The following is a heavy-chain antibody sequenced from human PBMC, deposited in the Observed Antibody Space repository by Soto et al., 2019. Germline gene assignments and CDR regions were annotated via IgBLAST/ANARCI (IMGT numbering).Heavy chain of an antibody. V-gene: IGHV4-39*01. CDR2: IYYSGST. CDR1: GGSISSSSYY. D-gene: IGHD6-13*01. Sequence: QLQLQESGPGLVKPSETLSLTCTVSGGSISSSSYYWGWIRQPPGKGLEWIGSIYYSGSTYYNPSLKSRVTISVDTSKNQFSLKLSSVTAADTAVYYCATGGIAPSGIDYWGQGTLVTVSS. CDR3: ATGGIAPSGIDY. J-gene: IGHJ4*02.